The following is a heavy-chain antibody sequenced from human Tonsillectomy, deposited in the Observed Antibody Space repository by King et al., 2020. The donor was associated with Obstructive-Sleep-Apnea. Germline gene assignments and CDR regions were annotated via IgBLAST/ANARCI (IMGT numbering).Heavy chain of an antibody. CDR2: IYYSGST. D-gene: IGHD3-3*01. V-gene: IGHV4-39*07. CDR3: ARVRGPAYYDFWSGDYYYYGMDV. Sequence: LQLQESGPGLVKPSETLSLTCTVSGGSISSSSYYWGWIRQPPGKGLEWIGSIYYSGSTYYNPSLKSRVTISVYTSKNQFSLKLSSVTAADTAVYYCARVRGPAYYDFWSGDYYYYGMDVWGQGTTVTVSS. J-gene: IGHJ6*02. CDR1: GGSISSSSYY.